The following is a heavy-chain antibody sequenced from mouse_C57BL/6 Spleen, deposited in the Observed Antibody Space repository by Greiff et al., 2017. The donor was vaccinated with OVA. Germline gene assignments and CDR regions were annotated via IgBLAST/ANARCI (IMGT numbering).Heavy chain of an antibody. D-gene: IGHD1-1*01. Sequence: EVQLQQSVAELVRPGASVKLSCTASGFNIKNPYMHWVKQRPEQGLEWIGRIDPANGNTKYAPKFQGKATITADTSSNTAYLQLSSLTSEDTAIYYCAGGDYGSRGYYAMDYWGQGTSVTVSS. CDR2: IDPANGNT. J-gene: IGHJ4*01. CDR1: GFNIKNPY. CDR3: AGGDYGSRGYYAMDY. V-gene: IGHV14-3*01.